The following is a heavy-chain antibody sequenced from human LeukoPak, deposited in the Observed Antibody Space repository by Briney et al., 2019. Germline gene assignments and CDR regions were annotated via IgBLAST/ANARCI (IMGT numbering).Heavy chain of an antibody. Sequence: GGSLRLSCAASGFTFDDYGMSWVRQAPGKGLEWVSGINWNGGRTGYADSVKGRFTISRDNAKKSLYVQMNSLRAEDTALHYCAREYYGSGSYYNVGYWGQGTLVTVSS. D-gene: IGHD3-10*01. CDR3: AREYYGSGSYYNVGY. CDR2: INWNGGRT. CDR1: GFTFDDYG. V-gene: IGHV3-20*04. J-gene: IGHJ4*02.